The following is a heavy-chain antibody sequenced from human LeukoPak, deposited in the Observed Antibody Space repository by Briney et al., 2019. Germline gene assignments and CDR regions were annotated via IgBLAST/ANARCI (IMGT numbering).Heavy chain of an antibody. Sequence: SVKVSCKASGGTFSSYAITWVRQAPGLGLEWMGRIIPTLEVANYAQKFQGRVTITADKSTSTAYMELRSLRSEDTAVYYCAREYYDFWSGYYTGPGYFDYWGQGTLVTVSS. CDR1: GGTFSSYA. CDR2: IIPTLEVA. CDR3: AREYYDFWSGYYTGPGYFDY. V-gene: IGHV1-69*04. D-gene: IGHD3-3*01. J-gene: IGHJ4*02.